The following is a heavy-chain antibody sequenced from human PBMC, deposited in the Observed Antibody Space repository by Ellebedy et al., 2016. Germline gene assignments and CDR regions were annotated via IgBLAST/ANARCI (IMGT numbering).Heavy chain of an antibody. D-gene: IGHD4-11*01. CDR3: AREMTTVSLNWFDP. J-gene: IGHJ5*02. CDR2: ISRTDDST. CDR1: GFTFSNYV. V-gene: IGHV3-23*01. Sequence: GESLKISXTASGFTFSNYVMSWVRQAPGKGLKWVSGISRTDDSTYYADSVKGRFTISRDDPKSTLYLQMNNLRAEDTAVYYCAREMTTVSLNWFDPWGQGTLVTVSS.